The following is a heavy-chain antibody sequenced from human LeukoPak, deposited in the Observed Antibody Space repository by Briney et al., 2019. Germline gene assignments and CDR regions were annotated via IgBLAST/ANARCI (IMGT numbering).Heavy chain of an antibody. V-gene: IGHV4-34*01. CDR3: ARGYGNFDY. J-gene: IGHJ4*02. D-gene: IGHD4-17*01. CDR2: INHSGST. Sequence: SETLSLTCAVYGGSFSGYYWSWIRQPPGKGLEWIGEINHSGSTNYNPSLKSRVTISVDTSKNQFSLKLSSVTAADTAVYYCARGYGNFDYWGQGTLVTVSS. CDR1: GGSFSGYY.